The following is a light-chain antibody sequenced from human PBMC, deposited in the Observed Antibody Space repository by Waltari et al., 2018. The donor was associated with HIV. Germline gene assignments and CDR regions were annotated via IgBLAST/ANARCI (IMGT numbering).Light chain of an antibody. CDR2: KNN. CDR1: ASTIGSNY. J-gene: IGLJ3*02. Sequence: QSVVTQPPSASGTPGQRVTLSCSGSASTIGSNYVYWYQDLPGTAPKLLIYKNNQRSSGVPDRFSGSKSDTSASLAISGLRSEDEADYYCASWDDNLNSWVFGGGTKLTVL. CDR3: ASWDDNLNSWV. V-gene: IGLV1-47*01.